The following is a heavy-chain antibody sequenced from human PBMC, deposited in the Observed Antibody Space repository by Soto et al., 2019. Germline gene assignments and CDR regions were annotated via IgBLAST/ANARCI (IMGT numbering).Heavy chain of an antibody. CDR3: ARWPDGYYYYGMDV. V-gene: IGHV1-8*01. J-gene: IGHJ6*02. Sequence: QVQLVQSGAEVKKPGASVKVSCKASGYTFTSYDINWVRQATGQGLEWMGWMNPNSGNTGYARKFQRRVTKTRNNTRSTAYMELSSLRSEDTAVYYCARWPDGYYYYGMDVWGQGTTVTVSS. CDR2: MNPNSGNT. CDR1: GYTFTSYD.